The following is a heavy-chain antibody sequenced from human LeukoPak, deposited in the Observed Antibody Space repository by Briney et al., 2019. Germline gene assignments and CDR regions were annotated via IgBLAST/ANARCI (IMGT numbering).Heavy chain of an antibody. CDR1: EFTFGNYW. J-gene: IGHJ3*02. D-gene: IGHD3-22*01. CDR3: ARDYDYYDSSGHYDAFDI. Sequence: TGGSLRLSCITSEFTFGNYWMTWVRQAPGKGLEWVANINQAGSVKNYVDSVKGRFTISRDNAKNSLYLQMSSLRAEDTAVYYCARDYDYYDSSGHYDAFDIWGQGTMVTVSS. CDR2: INQAGSVK. V-gene: IGHV3-7*01.